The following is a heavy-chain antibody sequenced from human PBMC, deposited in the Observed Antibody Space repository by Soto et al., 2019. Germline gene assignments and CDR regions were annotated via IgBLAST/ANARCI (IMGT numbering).Heavy chain of an antibody. CDR3: ARLGFNYDFLSGYYNVHHYYGIDV. J-gene: IGHJ6*02. V-gene: IGHV5-51*01. D-gene: IGHD3-3*01. Sequence: GESLKISCKGSGYSFPKYYIGWVCQMPGKDLEWMAIIYPDDSDTRYSPSFQGQVTISADKSINSVYLQCSSLKASDTATYYCARLGFNYDFLSGYYNVHHYYGIDVWGQGTTVTVSS. CDR2: IYPDDSDT. CDR1: GYSFPKYY.